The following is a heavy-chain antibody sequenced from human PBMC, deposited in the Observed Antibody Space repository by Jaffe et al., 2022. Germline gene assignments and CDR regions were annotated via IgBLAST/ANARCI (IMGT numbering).Heavy chain of an antibody. D-gene: IGHD3-3*01. CDR1: GFTFSSYW. J-gene: IGHJ4*02. CDR2: IKQDGSEK. Sequence: EVQLVESGGGLVQPGGSLRLSCAASGFTFSSYWMSWVRQAPGKGLEWVANIKQDGSEKYYVDSVKGRFTISRDNAKNSLYLQMNSLRAEDTAVYYCARVGFFGVVNPYYFDYWGQGTLVTVSS. CDR3: ARVGFFGVVNPYYFDY. V-gene: IGHV3-7*01.